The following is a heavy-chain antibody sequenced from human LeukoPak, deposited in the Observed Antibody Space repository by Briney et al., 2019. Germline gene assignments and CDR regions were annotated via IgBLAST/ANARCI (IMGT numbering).Heavy chain of an antibody. CDR3: VRGARGGDY. Sequence: GGSLRLSCAASGFPFSTYSFNWVRLAPGKGLAWVAYISSSGTIYYAASVTGRFTTSRDNAKNSLYLQMNSLRADDTAVYYCVRGARGGDYWGQGTLVTVSS. V-gene: IGHV3-48*04. J-gene: IGHJ4*02. CDR1: GFPFSTYS. CDR2: ISSSGTI. D-gene: IGHD2-15*01.